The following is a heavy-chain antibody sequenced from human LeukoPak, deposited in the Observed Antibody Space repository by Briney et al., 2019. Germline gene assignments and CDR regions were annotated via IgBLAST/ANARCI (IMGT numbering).Heavy chain of an antibody. Sequence: SETLSLTCTVSGDSISSSSYSWGWIRQPPGKGLEWIGSIYYSGSTYYNPSLKSRVTISVDTSKNQFSLKLSSVTAADTAVYYCARGRAAPYNWFDPWGQGTLVTVSS. D-gene: IGHD6-6*01. CDR2: IYYSGST. CDR3: ARGRAAPYNWFDP. J-gene: IGHJ5*02. CDR1: GDSISSSSYS. V-gene: IGHV4-39*07.